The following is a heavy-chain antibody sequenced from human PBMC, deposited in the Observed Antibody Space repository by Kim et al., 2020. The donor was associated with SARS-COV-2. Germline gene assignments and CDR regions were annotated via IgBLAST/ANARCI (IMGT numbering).Heavy chain of an antibody. CDR3: ARGRRGEITIFGVVIGRHWFDP. CDR2: INHSGST. J-gene: IGHJ5*02. V-gene: IGHV4-34*01. D-gene: IGHD3-3*01. CDR1: GGSFSGYY. Sequence: SETLSLTCAVYGGSFSGYYWSWIRQPPGKGLEWIGEINHSGSTNYNPSLKSRVTISVDTSKNQFPLKLSSVTAADTAVHYWARGRRGEITIFGVVIGRHWFDPWGQGTLVTVSS.